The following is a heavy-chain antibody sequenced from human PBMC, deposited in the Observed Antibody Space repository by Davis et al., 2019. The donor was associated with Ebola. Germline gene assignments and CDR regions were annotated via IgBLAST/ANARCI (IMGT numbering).Heavy chain of an antibody. D-gene: IGHD5-18*01. CDR2: VGNSVDDI. CDR3: VPGTWI. CDR1: GFIFSDYE. J-gene: IGHJ4*02. V-gene: IGHV3-48*03. Sequence: PGGSLRLSCEASGFIFSDYEMNWVRQIPGKGLEWVAYVGNSVDDIHYVASVKGRFTASRDNARHTLFLEMNNLKLEDTGVYYCVPGTWIRGQGMRVTASA.